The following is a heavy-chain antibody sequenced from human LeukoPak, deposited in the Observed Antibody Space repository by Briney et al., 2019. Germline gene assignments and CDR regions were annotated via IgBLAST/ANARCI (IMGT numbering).Heavy chain of an antibody. D-gene: IGHD3-10*01. Sequence: GRSLRLSCAASGFTFSSYAMHWVRQAPGKGLEWVAVISYDGSNKYYADSVKGRFTISRDNSKNTLYLQMNSLRAEDAAVYYCARVGASGYYYYMDVWGKGTTVTVSS. J-gene: IGHJ6*03. CDR3: ARVGASGYYYYMDV. CDR1: GFTFSSYA. CDR2: ISYDGSNK. V-gene: IGHV3-30*01.